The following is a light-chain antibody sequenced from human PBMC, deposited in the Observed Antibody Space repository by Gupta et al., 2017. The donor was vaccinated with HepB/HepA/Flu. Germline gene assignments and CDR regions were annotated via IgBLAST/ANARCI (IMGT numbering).Light chain of an antibody. J-gene: IGLJ2*01. Sequence: QSVLTQPPSVSAAPGQKVTISCSGSSSNIGNNYVSWYQQLPGTAPKLLIYENNKRPSGIPDRFSGSKSGTSATLGITGLQTGDEADYYCGPWDSSLSAVVFGGGTKLTGL. CDR3: GPWDSSLSAVV. CDR2: ENN. V-gene: IGLV1-51*02. CDR1: SSNIGNNY.